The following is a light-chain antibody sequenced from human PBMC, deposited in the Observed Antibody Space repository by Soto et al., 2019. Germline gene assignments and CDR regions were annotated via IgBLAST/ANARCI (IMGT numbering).Light chain of an antibody. Sequence: NFMLTQPHSVSESPGKTVTISCTRSSGSIASNYVQWYQQRPGSAPTPVIYEDSQRPSGVPDRFSGSIDSSSNSASLTISRLQTEDEADYYCQSYDSSLSGYVFGTGTKLTVL. CDR2: EDS. V-gene: IGLV6-57*04. CDR1: SGSIASNY. CDR3: QSYDSSLSGYV. J-gene: IGLJ1*01.